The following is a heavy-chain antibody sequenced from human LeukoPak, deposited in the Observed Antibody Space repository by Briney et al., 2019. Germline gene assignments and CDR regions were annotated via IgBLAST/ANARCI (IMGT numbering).Heavy chain of an antibody. V-gene: IGHV4-59*01. D-gene: IGHD1-1*01. CDR2: ISYTGSS. J-gene: IGHJ4*02. CDR3: ARGVDENSPVQIVL. CDR1: GGSISSYF. Sequence: SETLSPTCTVSGGSISSYFWNWIRQPPGKGLEWIGYISYTGSSNYNPSLKSRVTMSVDTSKNQFSLKMSSGTAADTAVYYCARGVDENSPVQIVLWGQGTLVTVSS.